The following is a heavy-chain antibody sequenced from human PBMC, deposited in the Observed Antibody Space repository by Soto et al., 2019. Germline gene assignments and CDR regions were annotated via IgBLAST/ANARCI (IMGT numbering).Heavy chain of an antibody. D-gene: IGHD3-3*01. Sequence: GSLRLSCTTSGFSFGDYAMTWVRQAPGKGLEWVGFIRNPGYGGTTEYATSVKGRFIISRDDSMSSAYLQLNSLKVDDSAVYYCVRGSFGYYGPWGQGTLVTVS. CDR3: VRGSFGYYGP. V-gene: IGHV3-49*04. CDR1: GFSFGDYA. J-gene: IGHJ5*02. CDR2: IRNPGYGGTT.